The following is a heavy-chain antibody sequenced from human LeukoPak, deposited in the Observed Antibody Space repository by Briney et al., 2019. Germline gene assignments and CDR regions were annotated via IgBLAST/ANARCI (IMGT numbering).Heavy chain of an antibody. CDR1: GFTFSNYW. V-gene: IGHV3-7*01. J-gene: IGHJ6*03. D-gene: IGHD1-7*01. Sequence: GGSLRLSCAASGFTFSNYWMNWVRQAPGKGLEWVANIKQDRSEKYYVDSVKGRFTISRDNGKNSLYLQMNSLRAEDTGVYYCERALKGVRRRLGGTITFEDYYYMDVWGKGTTVTISS. CDR3: ERALKGVRRRLGGTITFEDYYYMDV. CDR2: IKQDRSEK.